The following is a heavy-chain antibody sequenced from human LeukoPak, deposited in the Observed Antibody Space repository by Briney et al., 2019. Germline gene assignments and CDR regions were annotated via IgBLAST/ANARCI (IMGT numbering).Heavy chain of an antibody. Sequence: GGSLRLSCAVSGFSVTNNYMSWVRQAPGKGLEWVSVFYVGGATYYADSVKGRFTISRDNSENTLYLQMKSLRAEDTAVYYCAKDEIPRNRVYDAFDIWGQGTKVTVSS. CDR3: AKDEIPRNRVYDAFDI. CDR2: FYVGGAT. J-gene: IGHJ3*02. D-gene: IGHD5-24*01. V-gene: IGHV3-53*01. CDR1: GFSVTNNY.